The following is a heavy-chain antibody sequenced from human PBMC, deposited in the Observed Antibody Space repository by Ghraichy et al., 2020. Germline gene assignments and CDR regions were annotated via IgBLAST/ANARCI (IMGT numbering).Heavy chain of an antibody. CDR2: IYPGDSDT. J-gene: IGHJ4*02. CDR1: GYSFTSYW. Sequence: GESLNISCKGSGYSFTSYWIGWVRQMPGKGLEWMGIIYPGDSDTRYSPSFQGQVTISADKSISTAYLQWSSLKASDTAMYYCARGDRGYSYGAYYFDYWGQGTLVTVSS. CDR3: ARGDRGYSYGAYYFDY. V-gene: IGHV5-51*01. D-gene: IGHD5-18*01.